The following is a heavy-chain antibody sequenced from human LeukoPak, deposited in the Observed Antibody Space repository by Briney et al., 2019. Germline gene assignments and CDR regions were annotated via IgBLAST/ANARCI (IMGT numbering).Heavy chain of an antibody. V-gene: IGHV1-69*05. CDR3: ASSHCSSTSCYILPYYYYYMDV. CDR2: IIPIFGTA. CDR1: GGTFSSYA. Sequence: SVKVSCKASGGTFSSYAISWVRQAPGQGLEWMGGIIPIFGTANYAQKFQGRVTITTGESTSTAYMELSSLRSEDTAVYYCASSHCSSTSCYILPYYYYYMDVWGKGTTVTVSS. D-gene: IGHD2-2*02. J-gene: IGHJ6*03.